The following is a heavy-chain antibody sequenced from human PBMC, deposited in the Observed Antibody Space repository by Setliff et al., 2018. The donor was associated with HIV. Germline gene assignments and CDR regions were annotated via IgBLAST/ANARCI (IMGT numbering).Heavy chain of an antibody. V-gene: IGHV4-59*08. CDR2: IYYSGST. CDR3: ARGVRGYGEIRYFFYYYYMDV. J-gene: IGHJ6*03. CDR1: GGSISSYY. Sequence: SETLSLTCTVSGGSISSYYWSWIRQPPGKGLEWIGYIYYSGSTNYNPSLRSRVTISVDTSKNQFSLKLSSVTAADTAVYYCARGVRGYGEIRYFFYYYYMDVWGKGTTVTVSS. D-gene: IGHD3-9*01.